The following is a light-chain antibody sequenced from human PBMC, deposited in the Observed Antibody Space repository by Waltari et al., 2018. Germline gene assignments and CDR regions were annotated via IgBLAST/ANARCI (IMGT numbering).Light chain of an antibody. CDR3: QQYYTTPWT. CDR2: WAS. J-gene: IGKJ1*01. CDR1: QSVLYSSNNNNY. V-gene: IGKV4-1*01. Sequence: DIVMTQSPDSQAVSLGERATINCKSNQSVLYSSNNNNYLAWYQQKPRQPPKLLIYWASTRESGVPDRFSGSGSGTDFTLAISSLQAEDVAVYYCQQYYTTPWTFGQGTKVEI.